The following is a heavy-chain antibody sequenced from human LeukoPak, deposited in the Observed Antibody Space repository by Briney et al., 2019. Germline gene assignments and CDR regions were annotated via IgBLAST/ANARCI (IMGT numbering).Heavy chain of an antibody. D-gene: IGHD2-15*01. CDR2: ISSSGSTI. J-gene: IGHJ4*02. V-gene: IGHV3-48*03. Sequence: PGGPLRLSCGASGFTFSSYEMNWLRQAPGKGLEWVSYISSSGSTIYYADSVRGRFTISRHNAKNSLYLQMNSLRAEDTAVYYCARGPVVVVAAEYYFDYWGQGTLVTASS. CDR1: GFTFSSYE. CDR3: ARGPVVVVAAEYYFDY.